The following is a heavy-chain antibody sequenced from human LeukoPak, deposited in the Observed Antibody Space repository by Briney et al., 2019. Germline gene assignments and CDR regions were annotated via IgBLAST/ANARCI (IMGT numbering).Heavy chain of an antibody. Sequence: NPSETLSLTCTLSGGSITSDYWSWIRQPPGKGLEWIGYIYYSGSTNYNPSLKSRVTISVDTSKNQFSLKLTSVTAADTAVYYCARAVGYCSGGSCYADYWGQGTLVTVSS. CDR3: ARAVGYCSGGSCYADY. D-gene: IGHD2-15*01. CDR1: GGSITSDY. J-gene: IGHJ4*02. CDR2: IYYSGST. V-gene: IGHV4-59*01.